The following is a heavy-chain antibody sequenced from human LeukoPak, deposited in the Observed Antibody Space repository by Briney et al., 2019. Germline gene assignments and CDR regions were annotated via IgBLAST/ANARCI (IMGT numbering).Heavy chain of an antibody. Sequence: GGSLRLSCAASGFTFSRYSMNWVRQAPGKGLEWVSSISGSSIYKYYADSVKGRFTISRDNAKNSLYLQMNSLRAEDTAVYYCARDTNTAMVTFDYWGQGTLVTVSS. CDR2: ISGSSIYK. V-gene: IGHV3-21*01. CDR1: GFTFSRYS. CDR3: ARDTNTAMVTFDY. D-gene: IGHD5-18*01. J-gene: IGHJ4*02.